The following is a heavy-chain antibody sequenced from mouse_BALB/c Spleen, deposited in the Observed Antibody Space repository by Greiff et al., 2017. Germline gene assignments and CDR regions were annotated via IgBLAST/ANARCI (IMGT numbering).Heavy chain of an antibody. CDR3: ARGGLPYASRAWFAY. D-gene: IGHD1-1*01. CDR1: GFTFSSYA. V-gene: IGHV5-6-5*01. Sequence: EVMLVESGGGLVKPGGSLKLSCAASGFTFSSYAMSWVRQTPEKRLEWVASISSGGSTYYPDSVKGRFTISRDNARNILYLQMSSLRSEDTAMYYCARGGLPYASRAWFAYWGQGTLVTVSA. CDR2: ISSGGST. J-gene: IGHJ3*01.